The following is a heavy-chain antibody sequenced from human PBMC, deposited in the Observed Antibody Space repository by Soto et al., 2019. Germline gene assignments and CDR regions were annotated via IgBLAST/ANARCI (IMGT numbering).Heavy chain of an antibody. V-gene: IGHV3-21*02. D-gene: IGHD3-22*01. Sequence: EVQLVESGGGLVKPGGSLRLSCAASGFTFSNYNMNWVRQAPGKGLEWVSSISSSSTFKNYADSVKGRFTISRENDKNSVYLHMSSLGAEATAVYYCARDPPLTMIVVVGVDDFWGQGTLVTVSS. CDR1: GFTFSNYN. CDR2: ISSSSTFK. CDR3: ARDPPLTMIVVVGVDDF. J-gene: IGHJ4*02.